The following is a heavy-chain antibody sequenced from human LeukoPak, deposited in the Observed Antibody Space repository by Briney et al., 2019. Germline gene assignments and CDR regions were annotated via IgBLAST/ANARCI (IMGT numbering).Heavy chain of an antibody. CDR3: ARQTAITYYYDSSGTGGYNWFDP. CDR1: GYTFTGYY. CDR2: INPNSGGT. V-gene: IGHV1-2*02. J-gene: IGHJ5*02. Sequence: ASVKVSCKASGYTFTGYYMHWVRQAPGQGLEWMGWINPNSGGTNYAQKLQGRVTMTTDTSTSTAYMELRSLRSDDTAVYYCARQTAITYYYDSSGTGGYNWFDPWGQGTLVTVSS. D-gene: IGHD3-22*01.